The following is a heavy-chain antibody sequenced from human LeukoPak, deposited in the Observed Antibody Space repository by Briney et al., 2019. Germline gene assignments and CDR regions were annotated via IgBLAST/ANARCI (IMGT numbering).Heavy chain of an antibody. D-gene: IGHD3-22*01. Sequence: GGSLRLSCAASGFTFSDYYMSWIRQAPGKGLEWVSYISSSGSTIYYADSVKGRFTISRDNAKNSLYLQMNSLRAEDTAVYYCARGLSGAYYYDSSGYPTDDYWGQGTLVTVSS. CDR3: ARGLSGAYYYDSSGYPTDDY. CDR1: GFTFSDYY. CDR2: ISSSGSTI. J-gene: IGHJ4*02. V-gene: IGHV3-11*01.